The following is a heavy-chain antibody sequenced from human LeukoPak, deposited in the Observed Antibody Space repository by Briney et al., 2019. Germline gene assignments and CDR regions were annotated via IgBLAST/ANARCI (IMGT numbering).Heavy chain of an antibody. Sequence: SETLSLTCTVSGGSISSSSYYWGWIRQPPGKGLEWIGSIYYSGSTYYNPSLKSRFTISVDTSKNQFSLKLSSVTAADTAVYYCARDSGSYYYDRTFDIWGQGTMVTVSS. CDR1: GGSISSSSYY. CDR2: IYYSGST. J-gene: IGHJ3*02. CDR3: ARDSGSYYYDRTFDI. V-gene: IGHV4-39*07. D-gene: IGHD1-26*01.